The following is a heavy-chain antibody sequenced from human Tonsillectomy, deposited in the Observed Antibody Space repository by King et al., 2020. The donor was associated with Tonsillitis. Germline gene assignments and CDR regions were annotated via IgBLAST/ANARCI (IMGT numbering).Heavy chain of an antibody. CDR1: GFTFSNYW. CDR3: ARDQGYCSGSSCYSWYYFDY. CDR2: IDSDGRNT. V-gene: IGHV3-74*01. Sequence: VQLVESGGGLVQPGGSLRLSCAASGFTFSNYWMHWVRQAPGKGLVWVSRIDSDGRNTTYADSVKGRFTISRDNAKSTVYLQMNSLRAEDTAVYYCARDQGYCSGSSCYSWYYFDYWGQGALVTVSS. D-gene: IGHD2-15*01. J-gene: IGHJ4*02.